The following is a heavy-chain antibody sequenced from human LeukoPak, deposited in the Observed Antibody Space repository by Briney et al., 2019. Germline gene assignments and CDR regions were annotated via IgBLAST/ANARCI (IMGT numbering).Heavy chain of an antibody. V-gene: IGHV4-39*01. CDR2: IYYSGST. J-gene: IGHJ5*02. CDR3: ARHRSAGAWFDP. D-gene: IGHD6-13*01. Sequence: SETLSLTCTVSGSSISSSSYYWGWIRQPPGKGLEWIGSIYYSGSTYYNPSLKSRVTISVDTSKNQFSLKLSSVTAADTAVYYCARHRSAGAWFDPWGQGTLVTVSS. CDR1: GSSISSSSYY.